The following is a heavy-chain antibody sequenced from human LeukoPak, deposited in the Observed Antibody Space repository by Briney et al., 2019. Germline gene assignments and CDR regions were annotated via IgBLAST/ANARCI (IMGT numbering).Heavy chain of an antibody. CDR2: ITSSSSII. Sequence: PGGSLRLSCAASGVTVKSDSMNWVRQAPGKGLEWVSFITSSSSIIYYADSVKGRFTISRDNAKNSLYLQMNSLREEDTAVYYCARDLFNAFDIWGQGTMVTVSS. CDR3: ARDLFNAFDI. D-gene: IGHD2-21*01. V-gene: IGHV3-48*02. CDR1: GVTVKSDS. J-gene: IGHJ3*02.